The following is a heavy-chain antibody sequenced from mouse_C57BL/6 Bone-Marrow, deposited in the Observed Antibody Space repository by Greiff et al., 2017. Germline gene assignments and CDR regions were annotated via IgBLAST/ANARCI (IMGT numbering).Heavy chain of an antibody. CDR2: INPGSGGT. CDR3: AREWFAYAMDY. V-gene: IGHV1-54*01. Sequence: QVQLQQSGAELVRPGTSVKVSCKASGYAFTSYLIEWVKQRPGQGLEWIGVINPGSGGTNYNEKFKGKATLTADKSSSTAYMQLSSLTSEDAAVYFCAREWFAYAMDYWGQGTSVTVSS. CDR1: GYAFTSYL. D-gene: IGHD2-2*01. J-gene: IGHJ4*01.